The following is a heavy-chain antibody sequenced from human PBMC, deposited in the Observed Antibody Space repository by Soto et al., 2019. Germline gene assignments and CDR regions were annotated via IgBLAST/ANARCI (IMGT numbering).Heavy chain of an antibody. CDR3: ARGYSSGWYKGAFDI. J-gene: IGHJ3*02. V-gene: IGHV1-46*01. CDR1: GYTFTSYY. Sequence: GASVKVSCKASGYTFTSYYMHWVRQAPGQGLEWMGIINPSGGSTSYAQKFQGRVTMTRDTSTSTVYMERSSLRSEDTAVYYCARGYSSGWYKGAFDIWGQGTMVTVSS. D-gene: IGHD6-19*01. CDR2: INPSGGST.